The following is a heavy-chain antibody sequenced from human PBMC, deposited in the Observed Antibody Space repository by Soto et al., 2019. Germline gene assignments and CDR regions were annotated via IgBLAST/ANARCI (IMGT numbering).Heavy chain of an antibody. J-gene: IGHJ4*02. CDR3: AEADGEQWLLPHLDK. Sequence: EVQLLEAGGGVVQPGGSLRLSCVASGFNFKKFAMSWVRQAPGEGLEWVSGISCCGGSTSYADSVKGRFSIARDDSTKTLALEMNNLRGEDTAQYYCAEADGEQWLLPHLDKWGQGTLVTVS. CDR2: ISCCGGST. CDR1: GFNFKKFA. V-gene: IGHV3-23*01. D-gene: IGHD6-19*01.